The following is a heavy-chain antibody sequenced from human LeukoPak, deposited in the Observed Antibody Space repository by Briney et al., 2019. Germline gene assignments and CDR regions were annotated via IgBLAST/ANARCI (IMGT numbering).Heavy chain of an antibody. V-gene: IGHV3-48*03. CDR1: GFTFSSYE. Sequence: GGSLRLSCAASGFTFSSYEMNWVRQAPGKGLEWVSYISSSGSTIYYADSVKGRFTISRDNAKNSLYLQMSSLRAEDTAVYYCASWGFTIFGNYYYYYYMDVWGKGTTVTVSS. CDR3: ASWGFTIFGNYYYYYYMDV. CDR2: ISSSGSTI. J-gene: IGHJ6*03. D-gene: IGHD3-3*01.